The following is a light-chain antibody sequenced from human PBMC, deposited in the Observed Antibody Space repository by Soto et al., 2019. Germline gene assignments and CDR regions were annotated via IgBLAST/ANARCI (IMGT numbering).Light chain of an antibody. CDR1: SSNVGAYSF. CDR2: HVN. Sequence: QSALTQPRSVSGSPGQSVTISCTGTSSNVGAYSFVSWYQQHPGKAPNLIIYHVNKRPSGVPDRFSGSKSGNTASLTISGLQADDESDYYGSSYGGNSDVVFGGGTKLTVL. J-gene: IGLJ2*01. V-gene: IGLV2-11*01. CDR3: SSYGGNSDVV.